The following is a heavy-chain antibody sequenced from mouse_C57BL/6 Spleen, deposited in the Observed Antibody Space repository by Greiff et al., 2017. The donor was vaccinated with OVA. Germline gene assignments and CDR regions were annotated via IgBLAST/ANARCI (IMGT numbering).Heavy chain of an antibody. D-gene: IGHD2-2*01. J-gene: IGHJ4*01. V-gene: IGHV1-55*01. Sequence: QVQLQQPGAELVKPGASVKMSCKASGYTFTSYWITWVKQRPGQGLEWIGDIYPGSGSTNYNEKFKSKATLTVDTSSSTAYMQLSSLTSEDSAVYYCAREGIYYGYDRGSMDYWGQGTSVTVSS. CDR3: AREGIYYGYDRGSMDY. CDR1: GYTFTSYW. CDR2: IYPGSGST.